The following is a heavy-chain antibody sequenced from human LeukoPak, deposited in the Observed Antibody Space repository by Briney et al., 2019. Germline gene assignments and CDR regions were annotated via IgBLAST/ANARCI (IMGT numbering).Heavy chain of an antibody. CDR1: GGSISSSNW. CDR3: ARKDYDPSGQFAY. V-gene: IGHV4-4*02. CDR2: IYHSGST. J-gene: IGHJ4*02. D-gene: IGHD3-22*01. Sequence: SETLSLTCAVSGGSISSSNWWSWVRQPPGKGLEWSGEIYHSGSTNFNPSLKSRVTISVDKSKNQFSLKQSSVTAADTAVYYCARKDYDPSGQFAYWGQGTLVTVSS.